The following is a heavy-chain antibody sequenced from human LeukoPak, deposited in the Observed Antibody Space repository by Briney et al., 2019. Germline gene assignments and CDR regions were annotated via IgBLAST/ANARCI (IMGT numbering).Heavy chain of an antibody. V-gene: IGHV1-18*01. CDR1: GYTFTTYG. CDR3: ARDMSGSYSTRFDP. J-gene: IGHJ5*02. D-gene: IGHD1-26*01. CDR2: ISAYNGNT. Sequence: GASVKVSCKASGYTFTTYGINWVRQAPGQGLKWMGWISAYNGNTNYAQRFQGRVTMTTDTSTSTAYMELRSLRSDDTAVYYCARDMSGSYSTRFDPWGQGTLVTVSS.